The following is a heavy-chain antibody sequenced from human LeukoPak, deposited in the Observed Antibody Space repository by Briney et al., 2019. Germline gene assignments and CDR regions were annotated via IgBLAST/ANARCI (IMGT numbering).Heavy chain of an antibody. CDR1: GFTFSSYG. CDR3: ASGSSGWYGGLDY. V-gene: IGHV3-23*01. J-gene: IGHJ4*02. CDR2: INSNSGNT. D-gene: IGHD6-19*01. Sequence: GGSLRLSCAASGFTFSSYGMSWGRQAPGKGLEWVSVINSNSGNTFYADSVKGRFTISRDNSKNTLYLQMNSLRAEDTAVYYCASGSSGWYGGLDYWGQGTLVTVSS.